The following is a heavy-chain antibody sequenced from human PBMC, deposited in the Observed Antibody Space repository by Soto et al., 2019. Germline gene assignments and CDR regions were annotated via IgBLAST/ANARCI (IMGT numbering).Heavy chain of an antibody. J-gene: IGHJ4*02. V-gene: IGHV4-39*01. CDR3: ARHGPREYYFDC. Sequence: SETLSLTCTVSGGSISSSIYYWGWIRQPPGKGLEWIGSIYYSGSTYYNPSLKSRVTISVDTSKNQFSLKLSSVTAADTAVYYCARHGPREYYFDCWGKGTLVT. CDR2: IYYSGST. CDR1: GGSISSSIYY.